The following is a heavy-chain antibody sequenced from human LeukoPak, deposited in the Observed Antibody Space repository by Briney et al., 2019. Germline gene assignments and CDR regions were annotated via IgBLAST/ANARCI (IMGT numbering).Heavy chain of an antibody. Sequence: ASVKVSCKASGYTFTSHGLSWARQAPGQGLEWMGWISIYSGNTNYAQKFRDRISVTTDTSTNTAYMELRSLKSDDTAVYYCARDPGGTWGFDYWGQGALVTVSS. D-gene: IGHD7-27*01. J-gene: IGHJ4*02. CDR2: ISIYSGNT. CDR3: ARDPGGTWGFDY. CDR1: GYTFTSHG. V-gene: IGHV1-18*01.